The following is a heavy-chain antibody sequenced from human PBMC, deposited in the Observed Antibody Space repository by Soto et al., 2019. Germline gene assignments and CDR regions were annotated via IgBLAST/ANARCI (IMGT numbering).Heavy chain of an antibody. CDR2: IKPDGSEK. Sequence: GGSLRLSCAASGFTFSSYWMSWVRQAPGKGLEWVANIKPDGSEKYYVDSVKGRFTMSRDNAKNSLYLQMNSLRAEDTAVYYCARPRFRLEWPPFDPWGHGTLVTVSS. D-gene: IGHD3-3*01. J-gene: IGHJ5*02. CDR3: ARPRFRLEWPPFDP. V-gene: IGHV3-7*04. CDR1: GFTFSSYW.